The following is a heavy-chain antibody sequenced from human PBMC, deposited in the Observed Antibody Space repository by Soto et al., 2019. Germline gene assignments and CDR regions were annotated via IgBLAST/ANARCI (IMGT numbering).Heavy chain of an antibody. CDR3: ATDRHNMDYGSL. CDR2: ISSSSSYI. V-gene: IGHV3-21*01. D-gene: IGHD3-16*01. J-gene: IGHJ4*01. Sequence: GGSLSLSCAASGFTFSIYSMYWVRQPPGKGLEWVSSISSSSSYIYYADSVKGRFTISRDNAKNSLYLQMNSQRAEDTAVYYCATDRHNMDYGSLWGQGTLVTVSS. CDR1: GFTFSIYS.